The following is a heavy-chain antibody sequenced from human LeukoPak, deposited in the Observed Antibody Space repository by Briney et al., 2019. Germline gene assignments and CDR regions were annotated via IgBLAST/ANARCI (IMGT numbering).Heavy chain of an antibody. CDR3: ARGMGGSTFADFDS. J-gene: IGHJ4*01. D-gene: IGHD1-26*01. V-gene: IGHV1-18*01. CDR1: GYTFTNNG. Sequence: ASVKVSCRASGYTFTNNGISWVRQAPGQGLEWLGWISAHNGNTNYAQKFQGTVTMASDTSTTTAYMELRSLTSADTAVYYCARGMGGSTFADFDSWGQGTLVTASS. CDR2: ISAHNGNT.